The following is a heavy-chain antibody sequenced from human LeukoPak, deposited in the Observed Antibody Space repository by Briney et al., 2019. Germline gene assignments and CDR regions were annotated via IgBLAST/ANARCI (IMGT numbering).Heavy chain of an antibody. J-gene: IGHJ4*02. CDR3: ARASSGWYGLFDY. D-gene: IGHD6-19*01. Sequence: SETLSLTCTVSGGSISSSSYYWGWIRQPPGKGLEWIGSIYYSGSTYYNPSLKSRVTISVDTSKNQFSLKLSSVIAADTAVYYCARASSGWYGLFDYWGQGSLVTVSS. CDR2: IYYSGST. CDR1: GGSISSSSYY. V-gene: IGHV4-39*07.